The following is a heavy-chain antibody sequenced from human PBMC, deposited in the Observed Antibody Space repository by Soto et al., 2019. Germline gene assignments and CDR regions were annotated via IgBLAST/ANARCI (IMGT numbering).Heavy chain of an antibody. CDR2: VSSSGSAI. CDR1: GFTFSDYY. Sequence: GGSLRLSCAASGFTFSDYYMSWIRQAPGKGLEWVSYVSSSGSAIYYADSVKGRLTISRDNAKNSLYLQMNSLRAEDTAVYYCARDQALEWLLYDHYYYMDVWGKGTTVTVSS. V-gene: IGHV3-11*01. D-gene: IGHD3-3*01. CDR3: ARDQALEWLLYDHYYYMDV. J-gene: IGHJ6*03.